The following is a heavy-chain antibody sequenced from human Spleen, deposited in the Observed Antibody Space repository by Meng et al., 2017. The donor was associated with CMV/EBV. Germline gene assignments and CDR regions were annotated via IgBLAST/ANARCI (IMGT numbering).Heavy chain of an antibody. J-gene: IGHJ4*02. CDR2: ISSSGRYI. Sequence: GGSLRLSCAASGFSFSNYRMNWVRQAPGKGREWVSSISSSGRYIFYADSAKGRFTISRDNAKNSLYLQMNSLGAEDTAVYYCARSPGYCSDTNCYSNHFDYWGQGTLVTVSS. D-gene: IGHD2-2*01. CDR1: GFSFSNYR. CDR3: ARSPGYCSDTNCYSNHFDY. V-gene: IGHV3-21*01.